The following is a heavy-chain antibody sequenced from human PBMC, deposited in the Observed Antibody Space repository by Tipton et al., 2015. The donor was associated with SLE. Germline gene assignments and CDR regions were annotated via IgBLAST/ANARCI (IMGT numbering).Heavy chain of an antibody. J-gene: IGHJ4*02. D-gene: IGHD5-18*01. CDR1: GGSISDYY. CDR2: IDYSGNT. Sequence: LRLSCTVSGGSISDYYWSWIRQPPGKGLEWIGYIDYSGNTYYTPSLKSRVTISVDTSKNQFSLNLNSVTAADTAVYYCARVRVDTAMGVFDFWGQGTLVTVSS. V-gene: IGHV4-59*01. CDR3: ARVRVDTAMGVFDF.